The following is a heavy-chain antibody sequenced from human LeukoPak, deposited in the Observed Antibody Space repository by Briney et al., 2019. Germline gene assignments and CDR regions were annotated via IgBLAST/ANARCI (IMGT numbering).Heavy chain of an antibody. D-gene: IGHD3-22*01. CDR1: GFTFHDYG. CDR2: ISGDGGST. Sequence: GGSLRLSCAASGFTFHDYGMHWVRQGPGKSLEWVSLISGDGGSTYYADSVKGRFTISRDNSKNSVHLQMNSLRTDDTALYYCAKFPGGDSSGDYYPDDAFDIWGQGTMVTVSS. J-gene: IGHJ3*02. V-gene: IGHV3-43*02. CDR3: AKFPGGDSSGDYYPDDAFDI.